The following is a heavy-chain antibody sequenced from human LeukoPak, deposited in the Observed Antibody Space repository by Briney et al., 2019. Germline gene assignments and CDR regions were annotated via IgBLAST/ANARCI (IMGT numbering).Heavy chain of an antibody. V-gene: IGHV1-18*01. CDR2: ISAYNGNT. Sequence: ALVKVSCKASGYTFTSYGISWVRQAPGQGLEWMGWISAYNGNTNYAQKLQGRVTMTTDTSTSTAYMEPRSLRSDDTAVYYCAREANREWLETQDYWGQGTLVTVSS. CDR1: GYTFTSYG. CDR3: AREANREWLETQDY. J-gene: IGHJ4*02. D-gene: IGHD6-19*01.